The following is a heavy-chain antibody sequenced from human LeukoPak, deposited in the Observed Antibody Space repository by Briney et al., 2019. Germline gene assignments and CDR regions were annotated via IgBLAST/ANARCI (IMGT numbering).Heavy chain of an antibody. CDR3: ALGNIVVVPAGGYYFDY. D-gene: IGHD2-2*01. V-gene: IGHV4-39*01. Sequence: SETLSLTCTVSGGSISSSSYYWGWIRQPPGKGLESIGSIYYSGSTYYNPSLKSRVTISVDTSKNQFSLKLSSVTAADTAVYYCALGNIVVVPAGGYYFDYWGQGTLVTVSS. CDR2: IYYSGST. CDR1: GGSISSSSYY. J-gene: IGHJ4*02.